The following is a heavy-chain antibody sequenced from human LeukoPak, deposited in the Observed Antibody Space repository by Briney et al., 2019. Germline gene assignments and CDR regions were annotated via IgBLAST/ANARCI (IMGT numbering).Heavy chain of an antibody. Sequence: ASVKVSCKASGYTFTGYYMHWVRQAPGQGLEWMGWINPNSGGTNYAQKFQGRVTMTRDTSISTAYMELSSLRSDDTAMYYCARDFSGAHFDSWGQGTLVTVSS. J-gene: IGHJ4*02. V-gene: IGHV1-2*02. CDR3: ARDFSGAHFDS. CDR1: GYTFTGYY. D-gene: IGHD7-27*01. CDR2: INPNSGGT.